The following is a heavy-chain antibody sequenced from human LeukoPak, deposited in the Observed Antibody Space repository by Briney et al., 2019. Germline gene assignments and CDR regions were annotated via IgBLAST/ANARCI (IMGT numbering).Heavy chain of an antibody. CDR2: IKSKTDGGTT. Sequence: KTGGSLRLSCAASGLTFSNAWMNWVRQAPGKGLEWVGRIKSKTDGGTTNYAAPVKGRFTISRDDSKTTLYLQMNSLRAEDTAVYYCARDYSSWRLDYWGQGTLVTVSS. CDR1: GLTFSNAW. D-gene: IGHD6-6*01. CDR3: ARDYSSWRLDY. V-gene: IGHV3-15*01. J-gene: IGHJ4*02.